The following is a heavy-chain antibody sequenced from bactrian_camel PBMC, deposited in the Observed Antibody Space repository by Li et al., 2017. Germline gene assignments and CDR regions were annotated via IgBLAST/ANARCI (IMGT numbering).Heavy chain of an antibody. CDR2: MRWDGST. J-gene: IGHJ4*01. CDR1: GLPLSSYW. CDR3: ARGSYGGSWWFQY. V-gene: IGHV3S1*01. Sequence: HVQLVESGGSLVQPGGSLRLSCAVSGLPLSSYWMYWVRQAPGKERETVASMRWDGSTTYADSVKGRFTISEDNVKNTLYLEMTSLQTEDSAVYYCARGSYGGSWWFQYWGQGTQVT. D-gene: IGHD6*01.